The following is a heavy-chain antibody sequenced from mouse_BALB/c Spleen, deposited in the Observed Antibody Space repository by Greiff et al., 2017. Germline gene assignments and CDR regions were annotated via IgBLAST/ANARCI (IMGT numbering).Heavy chain of an antibody. Sequence: EVKLVESGGGLVQPGGSMKLSCVASGFTFSSYWMSWVRQSPEKGLEWVAEIRLKSDNYATHYAESVKGKFTISRDDSKSRLYLQMNSLRAEDTGIYYCTGGYYAMDYWGQGTSVTVSS. V-gene: IGHV6-6*02. CDR3: TGGYYAMDY. J-gene: IGHJ4*01. CDR1: GFTFSSYW. CDR2: IRLKSDNYAT.